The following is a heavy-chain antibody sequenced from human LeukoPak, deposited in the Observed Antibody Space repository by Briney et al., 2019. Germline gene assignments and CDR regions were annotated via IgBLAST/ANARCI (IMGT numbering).Heavy chain of an antibody. CDR1: GGSMSPYH. D-gene: IGHD6-19*01. CDR3: ARAVSGRFDY. J-gene: IGHJ4*02. CDR2: IYYSGST. Sequence: SETLSLACTVSGGSMSPYHWGWIRQPPGKGLEWTGYIYYSGSTNYNPSLKSRVTISVDTSKNQFSLKLSSVTAADTAIYYCARAVSGRFDYWGQGTLVTVSS. V-gene: IGHV4-59*08.